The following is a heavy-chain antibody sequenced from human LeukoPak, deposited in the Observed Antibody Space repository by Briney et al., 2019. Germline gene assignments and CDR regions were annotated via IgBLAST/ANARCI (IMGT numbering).Heavy chain of an antibody. Sequence: GRSLRLSCAASGFTFSSYAMSWVRQAPGEGLEWVSGISGSDSTYYADSVKGRFTISRDNSKNTLYLKMNSLRAEDTAVYYCAKFVGYRSIVGAAYFDYWGQGTLVTVSS. CDR3: AKFVGYRSIVGAAYFDY. D-gene: IGHD1-26*01. J-gene: IGHJ4*02. CDR1: GFTFSSYA. V-gene: IGHV3-23*01. CDR2: ISGSDST.